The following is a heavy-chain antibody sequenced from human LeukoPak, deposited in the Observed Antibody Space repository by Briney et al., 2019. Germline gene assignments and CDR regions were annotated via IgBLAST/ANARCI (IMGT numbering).Heavy chain of an antibody. CDR2: IYGGGST. D-gene: IGHD5-24*01. CDR1: GFTVSSYY. V-gene: IGHV3-53*01. J-gene: IGHJ3*02. Sequence: PGGSLRLSCAASGFTVSSYYMSWVRQAPGKGLDWVSIIYGGGSTDYADSVKGRFTISRDNSKNTLFLHMNSLRADDTAVYYCARARSWPEHAFDIWGQGTTVTVSS. CDR3: ARARSWPEHAFDI.